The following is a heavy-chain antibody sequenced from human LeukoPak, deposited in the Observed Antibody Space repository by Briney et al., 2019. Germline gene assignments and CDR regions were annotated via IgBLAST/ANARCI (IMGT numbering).Heavy chain of an antibody. CDR1: GFAFSSYW. Sequence: PGGSLRLSCAASGFAFSSYWMSWLRQAPGKGLEWVANIKGDGSDKYYLDSLKGRFTVSRDNAKNSLYLQVNSLRADDTAVYYCARPFGSGTYYQFDLWGQGTLVTVSS. J-gene: IGHJ4*02. D-gene: IGHD3-10*01. CDR2: IKGDGSDK. CDR3: ARPFGSGTYYQFDL. V-gene: IGHV3-7*04.